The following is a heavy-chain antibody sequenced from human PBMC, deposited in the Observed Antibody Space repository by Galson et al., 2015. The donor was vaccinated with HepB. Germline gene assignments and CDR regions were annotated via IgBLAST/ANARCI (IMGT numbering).Heavy chain of an antibody. CDR2: TYYRSKWYN. Sequence: CAISGDSVSSNSAAWNWIRQSPSRGLEWLGRTYYRSKWYNDYAVSVKSRITINPDTSKNQFSLQLNSVTPEDTAVYYCARETSWLVPGYYYYYYMDVWGKGTTVTVSS. D-gene: IGHD6-19*01. CDR1: GDSVSSNSAA. V-gene: IGHV6-1*01. J-gene: IGHJ6*03. CDR3: ARETSWLVPGYYYYYYMDV.